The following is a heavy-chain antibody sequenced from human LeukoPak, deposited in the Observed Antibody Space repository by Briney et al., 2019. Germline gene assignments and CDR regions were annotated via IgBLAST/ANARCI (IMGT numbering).Heavy chain of an antibody. CDR1: GFTFSNAW. CDR3: IADTPPWNPYGLDY. Sequence: PGGSLRLSCAPSGFTFSNAWMHWVRQAPGKGLEWVGRIKSKVDGGTTDYAAPVKGRFTISRDDLENMLYLQMNSLKTEDTAVYYCIADTPPWNPYGLDYWGQGTLVTVSS. V-gene: IGHV3-15*07. J-gene: IGHJ4*02. D-gene: IGHD1-1*01. CDR2: IKSKVDGGTT.